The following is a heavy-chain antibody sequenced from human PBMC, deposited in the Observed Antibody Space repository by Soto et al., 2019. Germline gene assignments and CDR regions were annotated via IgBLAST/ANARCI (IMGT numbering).Heavy chain of an antibody. V-gene: IGHV3-53*04. CDR1: GFTVSSNY. CDR3: ARYLAVAGIPYYFDY. D-gene: IGHD6-19*01. J-gene: IGHJ4*02. Sequence: EVQLVESGGGLVQPGGSLRLSCAASGFTVSSNYMSWVRQAPGKGLEWVSVIYSGGSTYYADSVKGRFTISRHNSKNTLYLQMNSLRAEDTAVYYCARYLAVAGIPYYFDYWGQGTLVTVSS. CDR2: IYSGGST.